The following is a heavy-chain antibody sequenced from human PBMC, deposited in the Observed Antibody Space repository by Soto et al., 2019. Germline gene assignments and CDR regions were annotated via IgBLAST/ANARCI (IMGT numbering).Heavy chain of an antibody. D-gene: IGHD2-15*01. CDR1: GYTLTELS. J-gene: IGHJ3*02. Sequence: EASVKVSCKVSGYTLTELSMHWVRQAPGKGLEWMGGFDPEDGETIYAQKFQGRVTMTEDTSTDTAYMELSSLRSEDTAVYYCATSFEHCSGGSCYQHDAFDIWGQGTMVTVSS. CDR3: ATSFEHCSGGSCYQHDAFDI. V-gene: IGHV1-24*01. CDR2: FDPEDGET.